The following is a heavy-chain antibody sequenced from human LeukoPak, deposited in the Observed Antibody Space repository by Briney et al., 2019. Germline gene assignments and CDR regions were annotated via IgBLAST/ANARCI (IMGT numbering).Heavy chain of an antibody. CDR3: ARDGGYYYGSGSYYYFDY. D-gene: IGHD3-10*01. Sequence: GASVKVSCKASGGTFSSYAISWVRQAPGQGLEWMGRIIPIFGTANYAQKFQGGVTITTDESTSTAYMELSSLRSEDTAVYYCARDGGYYYGSGSYYYFDYWGQGTLVTVSS. V-gene: IGHV1-69*05. J-gene: IGHJ4*02. CDR2: IIPIFGTA. CDR1: GGTFSSYA.